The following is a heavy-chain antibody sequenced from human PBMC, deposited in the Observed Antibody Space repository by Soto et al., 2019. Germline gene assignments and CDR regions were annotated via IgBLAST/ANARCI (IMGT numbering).Heavy chain of an antibody. CDR2: IHHSGSP. D-gene: IGHD3-22*01. CDR3: ARVGPWVQYYYDSSPYTFEHWFDP. CDR1: GYSISRACY. V-gene: IGHV4-38-2*01. Sequence: SETLSLTCAVSGYSISRACYWGWIRQPPGKGLEWIGSIHHSGSPYYNPSLNSRVTLSIDMTNNHVYLILNSVTAADTAVYYCARVGPWVQYYYDSSPYTFEHWFDPWGQGTLVTVSS. J-gene: IGHJ5*02.